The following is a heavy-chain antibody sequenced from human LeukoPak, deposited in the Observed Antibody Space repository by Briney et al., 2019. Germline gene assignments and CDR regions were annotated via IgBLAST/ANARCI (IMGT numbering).Heavy chain of an antibody. CDR3: ARTGYSSGWYKGAAYDY. Sequence: GESLKISCKGSGYSFTNYWIGWVRQMPGKGLEWMGSIYPGDSDTRYSPSFQGQVTISADKSITTASLQWSSLKASGTAMYYCARTGYSSGWYKGAAYDYWGQGTLVTVSS. CDR2: IYPGDSDT. D-gene: IGHD6-19*01. V-gene: IGHV5-51*01. CDR1: GYSFTNYW. J-gene: IGHJ4*02.